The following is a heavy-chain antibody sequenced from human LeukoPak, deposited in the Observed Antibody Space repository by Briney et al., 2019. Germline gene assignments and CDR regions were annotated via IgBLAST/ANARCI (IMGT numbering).Heavy chain of an antibody. CDR3: ARDPGGSQST. D-gene: IGHD1-26*01. J-gene: IGHJ5*02. Sequence: SGGSLRLSCAASGFTFRSYGMHWVRQAPGKGLEWVAFIRNDESKKCYADSVNGRFTISRDNSKNTLYLQMNSLRAEDTAVYYCARDPGGSQSTWGQGTLVTVSS. CDR2: IRNDESKK. CDR1: GFTFRSYG. V-gene: IGHV3-30*02.